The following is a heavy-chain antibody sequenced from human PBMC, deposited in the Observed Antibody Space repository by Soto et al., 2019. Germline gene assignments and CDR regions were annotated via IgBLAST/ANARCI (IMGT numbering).Heavy chain of an antibody. CDR2: ISGSGGST. V-gene: IGHV3-23*01. CDR3: AKDPPYSSGWYGNWFDP. D-gene: IGHD6-19*01. J-gene: IGHJ5*02. CDR1: GFTFSSYA. Sequence: LRLSCAASGFTFSSYAMSWVRQAPGKGLEWVSAISGSGGSTYYADSVKGRFTISRDNSKNTLYLQMNSLRAEDTAVYYCAKDPPYSSGWYGNWFDPWGQGTLVTVSS.